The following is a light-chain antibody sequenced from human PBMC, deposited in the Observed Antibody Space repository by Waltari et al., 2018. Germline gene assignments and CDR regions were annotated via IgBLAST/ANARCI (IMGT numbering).Light chain of an antibody. V-gene: IGKV2-28*01. CDR1: QSLLHSNGYNY. Sequence: DIVMTQSPLSLPVPPGEAASISCRSSQSLLHSNGYNYLDWYLQKPGQSPQLLIYLGSNRASGVPDRLSGSGSGTDFTLKISRMEAEDVGVYYCMQALQTPYTFGQGTKLEIK. J-gene: IGKJ2*01. CDR3: MQALQTPYT. CDR2: LGS.